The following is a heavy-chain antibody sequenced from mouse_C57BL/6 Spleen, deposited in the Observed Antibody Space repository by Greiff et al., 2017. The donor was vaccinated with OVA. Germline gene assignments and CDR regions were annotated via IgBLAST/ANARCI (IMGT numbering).Heavy chain of an antibody. D-gene: IGHD1-1*02. V-gene: IGHV5-6*01. CDR2: ISSGGSYT. CDR3: ARGVERAMDY. CDR1: GFTFSSYG. J-gene: IGHJ4*01. Sequence: EVQLQESGGDLVKPGGSLKLSCAASGFTFSSYGMSWVRQTPDKRLEWVATISSGGSYTYYPDSVKGRFTISRDNAKNTLYLQMSSLKSEDTAMYYCARGVERAMDYWGQGTSVTVSS.